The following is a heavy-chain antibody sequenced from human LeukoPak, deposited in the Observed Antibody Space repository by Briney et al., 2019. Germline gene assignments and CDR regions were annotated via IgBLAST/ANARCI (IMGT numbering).Heavy chain of an antibody. CDR1: GGTFSSYA. V-gene: IGHV1-69*05. D-gene: IGHD3-22*01. CDR2: IIPIFGTA. CDR3: ARKERGYYDSSGPDEAFDI. J-gene: IGHJ3*02. Sequence: SVKVSCEASGGTFSSYAISWVRQAPGQGLEWMGGIIPIFGTANYAQKLQGRVTITTDESTSTAYMELSSLRSEDTAVYYCARKERGYYDSSGPDEAFDIWGQGTMVTVSS.